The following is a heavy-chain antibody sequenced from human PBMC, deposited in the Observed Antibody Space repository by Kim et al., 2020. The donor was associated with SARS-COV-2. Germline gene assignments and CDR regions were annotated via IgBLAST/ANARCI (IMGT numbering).Heavy chain of an antibody. J-gene: IGHJ4*02. D-gene: IGHD5-12*01. Sequence: GGSLRLSCAASGFTFSSYWMHWVRQAPGKGLVWVSRINSDGSSTSYADSVKGRFTISRDNAKNTLYLQMNSLRAEDTAVYYCASTGGYDDYFDYWGQGTLVTVSS. CDR3: ASTGGYDDYFDY. V-gene: IGHV3-74*01. CDR1: GFTFSSYW. CDR2: INSDGSST.